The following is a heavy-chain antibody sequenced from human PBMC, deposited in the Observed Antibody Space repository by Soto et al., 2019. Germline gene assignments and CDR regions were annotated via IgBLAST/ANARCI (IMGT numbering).Heavy chain of an antibody. Sequence: QPGGSLRLSCAASGFTFDDYAMHWVRQAPGKGLEWVSGISWNSGSIGYADSVKGRFTISRDNAKNSLYLQMNSLRAEDTALYYCAKGFSGWYEYLNDAFDIWGQGTMVTVSS. CDR2: ISWNSGSI. V-gene: IGHV3-9*01. CDR1: GFTFDDYA. CDR3: AKGFSGWYEYLNDAFDI. D-gene: IGHD6-19*01. J-gene: IGHJ3*02.